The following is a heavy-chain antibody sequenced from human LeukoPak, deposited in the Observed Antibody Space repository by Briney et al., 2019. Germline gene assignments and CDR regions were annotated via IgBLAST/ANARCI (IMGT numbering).Heavy chain of an antibody. V-gene: IGHV4-38-2*02. D-gene: IGHD3-22*01. CDR3: ARDLGPHFYYDSPRFAP. CDR1: GYSISSGYY. J-gene: IGHJ5*02. CDR2: IYHSGTT. Sequence: SETLSVTCAVSGYSISSGYYWGWIRQPPGKGREWIGGIYHSGTTYYNPSLKSRVTISVDTSKNHFSLKLSSVTAADTAVYYCARDLGPHFYYDSPRFAPWGQGTLVTVSS.